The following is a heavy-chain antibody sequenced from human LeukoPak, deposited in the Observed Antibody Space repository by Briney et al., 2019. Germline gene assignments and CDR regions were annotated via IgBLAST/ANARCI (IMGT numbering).Heavy chain of an antibody. CDR1: GYTFGIYG. D-gene: IGHD2-21*02. V-gene: IGHV1-18*01. CDR3: ARDYCTRGGDCYKEDLFDP. CDR2: ISPYDGDT. J-gene: IGHJ5*02. Sequence: ASVNVSCKASGYTFGIYGISWVRQAPGQGLAWMAWISPYDGDTHYQQKSQGRVTMTTETSTNTAYMELRSLRSDDTAIYYCARDYCTRGGDCYKEDLFDPWGQGTLVTVSA.